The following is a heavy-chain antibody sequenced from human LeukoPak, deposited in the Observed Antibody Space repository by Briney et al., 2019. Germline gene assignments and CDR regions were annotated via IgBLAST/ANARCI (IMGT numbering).Heavy chain of an antibody. CDR1: GFTFTSYA. J-gene: IGHJ4*02. D-gene: IGHD5-12*01. CDR3: TCNPRLLRWDLDY. V-gene: IGHV3-23*05. Sequence: GGSLRLSRSASGFTFTSYAMNWVRQAPGKGLEWVSTINFSGNNTFYADSVKGRFTISRDISKNTLYLRMDSLRAEDTAVYYCTCNPRLLRWDLDYWGQGTLVTVSS. CDR2: INFSGNNT.